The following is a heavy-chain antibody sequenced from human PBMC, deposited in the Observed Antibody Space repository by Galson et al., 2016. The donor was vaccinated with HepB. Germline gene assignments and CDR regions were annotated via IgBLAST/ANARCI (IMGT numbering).Heavy chain of an antibody. V-gene: IGHV4-30-2*01. J-gene: IGHJ3*02. D-gene: IGHD2-15*01. CDR3: ARGRGYCSRGTCTDAFDI. CDR1: GVSVSSNTYA. CDR2: MYHSGNT. Sequence: TLSLTCGVSGVSVSSNTYAWTWIRQPPGKGLEWIGYMYHSGNTHYNPSLQSRVTISLDRSNNQFSLDLTSVTAADTAVYFCARGRGYCSRGTCTDAFDIWGSGTTLPVS.